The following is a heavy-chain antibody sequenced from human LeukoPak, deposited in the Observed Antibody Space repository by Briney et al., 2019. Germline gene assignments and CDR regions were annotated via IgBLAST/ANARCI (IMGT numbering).Heavy chain of an antibody. CDR2: INHSGST. D-gene: IGHD2-2*01. Sequence: PSETLSLTCAVYGGSFSGYYWSWIRQPPGKGLEWIGEINHSGSTNYNPSLKSRVTISVDTSKNQFSLKLSSVTAADTAVYYCARGRLLLGRYYYYMDVWGKGTTVTISS. V-gene: IGHV4-34*01. J-gene: IGHJ6*03. CDR3: ARGRLLLGRYYYYMDV. CDR1: GGSFSGYY.